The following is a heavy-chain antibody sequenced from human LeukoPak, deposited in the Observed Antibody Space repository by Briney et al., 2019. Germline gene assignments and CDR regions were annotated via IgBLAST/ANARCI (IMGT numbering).Heavy chain of an antibody. J-gene: IGHJ4*02. D-gene: IGHD1-26*01. V-gene: IGHV3-48*04. CDR1: GFTFSSYS. CDR2: ISSGGSTT. CDR3: ARDHMGYDY. Sequence: GGSLRLSCAASGFTFSSYSMNWVRQTPGKGLEWVSYISSGGSTTYYAGSVKGRFTVSRDNAKNSLYLQMNSLRAEDTAVYYCARDHMGYDYWGQGTLVTVSS.